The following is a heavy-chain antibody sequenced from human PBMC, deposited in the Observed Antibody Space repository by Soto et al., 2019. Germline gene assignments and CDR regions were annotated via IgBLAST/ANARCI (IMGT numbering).Heavy chain of an antibody. CDR3: RLGFFPRPYYYGMDV. CDR2: IIPILGIA. CDR1: GGTFSSYT. V-gene: IGHV1-69*02. D-gene: IGHD3-3*02. J-gene: IGHJ6*02. Sequence: QVQLVQSGAEVKKPGSSVKVSCTASGGTFSSYTISWVRQAPGQGLEWMGRIIPILGIANYAQKFQGRVTITADKSTSTAYMELSSLRSEDTAVYYCRLGFFPRPYYYGMDVWGQGTTVTVSS.